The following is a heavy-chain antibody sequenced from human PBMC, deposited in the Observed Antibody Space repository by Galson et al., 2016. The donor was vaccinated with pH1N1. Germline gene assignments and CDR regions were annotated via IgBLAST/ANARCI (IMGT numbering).Heavy chain of an antibody. D-gene: IGHD6-19*01. CDR2: IHYDGSKT. CDR3: ARDKRERPGYSSGWCGDY. V-gene: IGHV3-30*02. CDR1: GFTFSNYG. Sequence: SLRLSCAASGFTFSNYGMHWVRQAPGKGLEWLSFIHYDGSKTYQLDPVKGRFTISRGNSKNTLYLQMNSLRAEDTAVYYCARDKRERPGYSSGWCGDYWGQGSLVTVSS. J-gene: IGHJ4*02.